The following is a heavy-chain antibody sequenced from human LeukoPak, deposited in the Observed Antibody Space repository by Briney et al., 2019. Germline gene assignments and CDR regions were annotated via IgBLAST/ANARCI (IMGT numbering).Heavy chain of an antibody. CDR2: IYNSANT. D-gene: IGHD4-17*01. V-gene: IGHV4-39*07. CDR1: GDSISSSSYC. CDR3: ARGGYGEYNWFDP. Sequence: SETLSLTCTVSGDSISSSSYCWDWIRQPPGKGLEWIGNIYNSANTNYNPSLKSRVTISVDTSKNQFSLKLSSVTAADTAVYYCARGGYGEYNWFDPWGQGTLVTVSS. J-gene: IGHJ5*02.